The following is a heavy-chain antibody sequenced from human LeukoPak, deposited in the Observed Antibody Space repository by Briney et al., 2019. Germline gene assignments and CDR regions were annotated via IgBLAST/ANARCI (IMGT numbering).Heavy chain of an antibody. D-gene: IGHD3-10*01. Sequence: ASVKVSCKASGYTFTGYYMHWVRQAPGQGLEWMGWINPNSGGTNYARKFQGRVTMTRDTSISTAYMELSRLRSDDTAVYYCARGFGVLEGRIWGQGTMVTVSS. CDR1: GYTFTGYY. CDR2: INPNSGGT. V-gene: IGHV1-2*02. CDR3: ARGFGVLEGRI. J-gene: IGHJ3*02.